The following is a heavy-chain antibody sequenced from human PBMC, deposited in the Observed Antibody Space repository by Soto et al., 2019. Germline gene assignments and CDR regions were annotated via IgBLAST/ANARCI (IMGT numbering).Heavy chain of an antibody. V-gene: IGHV3-33*08. CDR1: GFTFSSYA. Sequence: GGSLRLSCAASGFTFSSYAMSWVRQAPGKGLEWVSAIWYDGSNKYYADSVKGRFTISRDNSKNTLYLQMNSLRAEDTAVYYCARDQGAQHYYDSSGYADVWGQGTTVTAP. J-gene: IGHJ6*02. D-gene: IGHD3-22*01. CDR2: IWYDGSNK. CDR3: ARDQGAQHYYDSSGYADV.